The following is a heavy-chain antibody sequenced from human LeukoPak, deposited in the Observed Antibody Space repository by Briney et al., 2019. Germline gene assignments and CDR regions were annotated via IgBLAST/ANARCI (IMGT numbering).Heavy chain of an antibody. CDR3: ANEYSRGWDRSMS. CDR2: INSDGSST. Sequence: PGGSLRLSCAASGFTFSSYWMHWVRQAPGKGLVWVSRINSDGSSTSYADSVKGRFTISRDNAKNTLYLQMNSLRAEDTAVYYCANEYSRGWDRSMSWGQGTLVTVSS. V-gene: IGHV3-74*01. D-gene: IGHD6-19*01. CDR1: GFTFSSYW. J-gene: IGHJ4*02.